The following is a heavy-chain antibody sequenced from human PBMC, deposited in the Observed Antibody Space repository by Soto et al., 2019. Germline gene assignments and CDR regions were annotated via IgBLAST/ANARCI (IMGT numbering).Heavy chain of an antibody. D-gene: IGHD2-21*02. CDR1: GFTFSNYA. V-gene: IGHV3-30*18. Sequence: QVQLVESGGGVVQPGGSLRLSCAASGFTFSNYAMHWVRRAPGKGLEWVAVMSHDGDTLYYADSMKGRISITRENSKNTLFLQMRRLRYEDTAVYYCAKMRQEMTRRGSFDSWGQGTLVTVSS. CDR2: MSHDGDTL. J-gene: IGHJ4*02. CDR3: AKMRQEMTRRGSFDS.